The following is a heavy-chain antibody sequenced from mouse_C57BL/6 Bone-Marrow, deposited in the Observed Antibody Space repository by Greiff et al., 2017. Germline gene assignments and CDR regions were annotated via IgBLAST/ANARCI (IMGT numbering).Heavy chain of an antibody. CDR3: ARRDGSSYEAWFAY. V-gene: IGHV1-80*01. CDR1: GYAFSSYW. J-gene: IGHJ3*01. D-gene: IGHD1-1*01. CDR2: IYPGDGDT. Sequence: QVQLQQSGAELVKPGASVKISCKASGYAFSSYWMNWVKQRPGKGLEWIGQIYPGDGDTNYNGKFKGKATLTADKSSSTAYMQLSSLTSEDSAVYFCARRDGSSYEAWFAYWGQGTLVTVSA.